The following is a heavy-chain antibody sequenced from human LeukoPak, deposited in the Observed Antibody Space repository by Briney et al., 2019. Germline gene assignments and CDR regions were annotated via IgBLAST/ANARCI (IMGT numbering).Heavy chain of an antibody. V-gene: IGHV3-48*01. Sequence: GGSLRLSCAASGFTFSSYSMNWVRQAPGKGLEWLSYISRDSSTTDYADPVKGRFSISRDNAKNSLYLQINSLRAEDTAVYYCARDRAYYYMDVWGKGTTVTVSS. CDR3: ARDRAYYYMDV. D-gene: IGHD3-10*01. CDR2: ISRDSSTT. CDR1: GFTFSSYS. J-gene: IGHJ6*03.